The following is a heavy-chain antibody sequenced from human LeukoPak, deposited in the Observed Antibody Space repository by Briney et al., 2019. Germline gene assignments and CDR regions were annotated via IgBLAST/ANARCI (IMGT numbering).Heavy chain of an antibody. CDR3: ASPSSSPADDYYYYMDV. CDR1: GYTFTSYG. D-gene: IGHD6-6*01. J-gene: IGHJ6*03. Sequence: ASVKVSCKASGYTFTSYGISWVRQAPGQGLEWMGWISAYNGNTNYAQKLQGRVTMTTDTSTSTAYMELRSLRTDDTAVYYCASPSSSPADDYYYYMDVWGKGTTVTVSS. V-gene: IGHV1-18*01. CDR2: ISAYNGNT.